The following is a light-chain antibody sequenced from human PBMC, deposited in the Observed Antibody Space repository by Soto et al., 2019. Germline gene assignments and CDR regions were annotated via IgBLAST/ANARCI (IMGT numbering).Light chain of an antibody. CDR3: QQYDDLPSIT. V-gene: IGKV1-33*01. CDR1: QDIGNS. CDR2: GAT. J-gene: IGKJ5*01. Sequence: DIQMTQSPSSLSASIGDRVTITCPASQDIGNSLNWYQQLPGKPPKLLIYGATNLEAGVPLRFSGRGSGTHFTFTIASLEPEDIATYSCQQYDDLPSITFGQGTRLEIK.